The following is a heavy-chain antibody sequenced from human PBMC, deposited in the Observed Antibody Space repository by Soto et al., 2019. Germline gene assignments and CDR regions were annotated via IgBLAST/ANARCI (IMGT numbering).Heavy chain of an antibody. CDR1: GGTFSSYA. V-gene: IGHV1-69*01. CDR2: IIPIFGTA. Sequence: QVQLVQSGAEVKKPGSSVKVSCKASGGTFSSYAISWVRQAPGQGLEWMGGIIPIFGTANYAQKFQGRVTITADESTSTAYMELSSQRSEDTAVYYCASKWSGYDDYYYYGMDVWGQGTTVTVSS. J-gene: IGHJ6*02. D-gene: IGHD3-3*01. CDR3: ASKWSGYDDYYYYGMDV.